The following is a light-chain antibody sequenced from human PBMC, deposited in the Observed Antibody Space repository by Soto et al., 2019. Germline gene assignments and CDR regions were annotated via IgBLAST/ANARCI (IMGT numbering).Light chain of an antibody. CDR3: QSYDSSLSGGV. CDR1: NSNIGAGYD. Sequence: QSVLTQPPSVSGAPGQRVTISCTGYNSNIGAGYDVHWYQQLPGTAPKLLIYGNSNRPSGVPDRFSASKSGTSASLAITGLQAEDGADYYCQSYDSSLSGGVFGGGTKLTVL. V-gene: IGLV1-40*01. J-gene: IGLJ3*02. CDR2: GNS.